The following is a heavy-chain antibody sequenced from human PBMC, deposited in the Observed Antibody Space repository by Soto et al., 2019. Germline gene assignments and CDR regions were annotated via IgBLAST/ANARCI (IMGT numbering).Heavy chain of an antibody. CDR1: GYTFTNYW. J-gene: IGHJ6*02. CDR3: AASIFYYGMDV. CDR2: IYPGDSDT. Sequence: PGESLKIFCKGSGYTFTNYWIGWVRQMPGKGPEWMGIIYPGDSDTKYNPSFQGQVTISADKSITTTYLQWSSLKASDTAIYYCAASIFYYGMDVWGQGTTVTVS. V-gene: IGHV5-51*01.